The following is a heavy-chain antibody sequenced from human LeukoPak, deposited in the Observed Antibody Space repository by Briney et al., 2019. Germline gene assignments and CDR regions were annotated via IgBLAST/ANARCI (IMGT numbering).Heavy chain of an antibody. CDR1: GYTFTEYY. V-gene: IGHV1-8*01. CDR3: ARARYYDSSGYPTFDY. D-gene: IGHD3-22*01. J-gene: IGHJ4*02. CDR2: MNPNSGNT. Sequence: GASVKVSCKASGYTFTEYYIHWVRQATGQGLEWMGWMNPNSGNTGYAQKFQGRVTMTRNTSISTAYMELSSLRSEDTAVYYCARARYYDSSGYPTFDYWGQGTLVTVSS.